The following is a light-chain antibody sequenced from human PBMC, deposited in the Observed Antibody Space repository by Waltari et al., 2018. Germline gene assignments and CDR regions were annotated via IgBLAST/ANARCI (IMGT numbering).Light chain of an antibody. Sequence: QSALTQPASVSGSPGKSITISCSGSSSDVEPYNLVSWYQQHPGKVPKLMIYEVTERPSGVSIRFSASKSGNTASFTSFGLQAFDEADYYCCSYAGSNTYVFVSGTKVIVL. CDR2: EVT. CDR1: SSDVEPYNL. V-gene: IGLV2-23*02. J-gene: IGLJ1*01. CDR3: CSYAGSNTYV.